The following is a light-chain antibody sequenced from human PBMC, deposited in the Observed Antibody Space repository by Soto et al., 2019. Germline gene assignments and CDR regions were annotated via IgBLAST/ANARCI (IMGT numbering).Light chain of an antibody. CDR1: QGISNS. Sequence: DIQMTQSPSFLSASVGDRVTITCRASQGISNSLAWYHHKPGKVPKLLIYAASTLHSGVPSRFSGNGSGTDFTLTISSLQPEDVAVYYCEKHSSVPFTFGVGTKVEIK. CDR3: EKHSSVPFT. J-gene: IGKJ4*01. CDR2: AAS. V-gene: IGKV1-27*01.